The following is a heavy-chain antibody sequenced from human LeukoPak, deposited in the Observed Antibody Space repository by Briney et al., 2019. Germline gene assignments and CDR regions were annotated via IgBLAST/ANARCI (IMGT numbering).Heavy chain of an antibody. CDR2: ISSSGSTI. CDR1: GFTFSSYE. J-gene: IGHJ4*02. CDR3: ARAYSGSYTGGY. V-gene: IGHV3-48*03. D-gene: IGHD1-26*01. Sequence: GGSLRLSCAASGFTFSSYEMNWVRQAPGGGLEWVSYISSSGSTIYYADSVKGRFTISRDNAKNSLYLQMNSLRAEDTAVYYCARAYSGSYTGGYWGQGTLVTVSS.